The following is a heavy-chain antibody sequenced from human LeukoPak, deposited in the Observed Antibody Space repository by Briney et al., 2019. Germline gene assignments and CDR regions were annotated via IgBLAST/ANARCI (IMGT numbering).Heavy chain of an antibody. CDR3: ARDRVGSGWPRPWYFEF. D-gene: IGHD6-19*01. Sequence: SSVKVSCKPSGYTFTGYYLHWVRQAPGQGLEWMGWINPNTGATIYAEKFQGRGTMTMYTSIDTAYMYMRSLRSDDTAVYYCARDRVGSGWPRPWYFEFWGQGTLITVSS. CDR2: INPNTGAT. J-gene: IGHJ4*02. CDR1: GYTFTGYY. V-gene: IGHV1-2*02.